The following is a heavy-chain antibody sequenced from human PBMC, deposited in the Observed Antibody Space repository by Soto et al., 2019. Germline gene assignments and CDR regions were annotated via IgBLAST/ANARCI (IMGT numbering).Heavy chain of an antibody. V-gene: IGHV1-18*01. CDR1: GYAFSRYG. Sequence: ASVKGSWKAPGYAFSRYGVMWGRQAPGQGLEWMGWISAYNGNTNSAEKLRGRLTMTTDASTTTAYMELRSLRSDDTAIYYCARDQGFRVVINSNWFDPWGQGTLVTVSS. J-gene: IGHJ5*02. CDR3: ARDQGFRVVINSNWFDP. CDR2: ISAYNGNT. D-gene: IGHD2-21*01.